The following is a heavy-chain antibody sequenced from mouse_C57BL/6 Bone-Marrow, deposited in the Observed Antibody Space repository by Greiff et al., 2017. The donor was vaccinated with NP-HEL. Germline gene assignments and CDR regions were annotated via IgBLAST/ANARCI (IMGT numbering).Heavy chain of an antibody. Sequence: EVHLVESEGGLVQPGSSMKLSCTASGFTFSDYYMAWVRQVPEKGLEWVANINYDGSSTYYLDSLKSRFIISRDNAKNILYLQMSSLKSEDTATDYCARGGGLRRRTYAMDYWGQGTSVTVSS. V-gene: IGHV5-16*01. CDR1: GFTFSDYY. CDR3: ARGGGLRRRTYAMDY. J-gene: IGHJ4*01. CDR2: INYDGSST. D-gene: IGHD2-4*01.